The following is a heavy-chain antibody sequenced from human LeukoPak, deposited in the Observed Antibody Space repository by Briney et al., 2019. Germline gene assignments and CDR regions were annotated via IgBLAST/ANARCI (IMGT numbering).Heavy chain of an antibody. CDR2: ISSSSSYI. V-gene: IGHV3-21*01. J-gene: IGHJ4*02. CDR1: GFTFSSYA. CDR3: ARDRFTMVRGEIDY. D-gene: IGHD3-10*01. Sequence: GGSLRLSCAASGFTFSSYAISWVRQAPGKGLEWVSSISSSSSYIYYADSVKGRFTISRDNAKNSLYLQMNSLRAEDTAVYYCARDRFTMVRGEIDYWGQGTLVTVSS.